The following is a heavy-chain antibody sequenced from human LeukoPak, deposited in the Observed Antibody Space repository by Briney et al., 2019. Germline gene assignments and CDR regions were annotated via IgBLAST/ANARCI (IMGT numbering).Heavy chain of an antibody. J-gene: IGHJ4*02. CDR2: IIPILGIA. D-gene: IGHD6-19*01. Sequence: SVKVSCKASGGTFSSYAISWVRQAPGQGLEWMGRIIPILGIANYAQKFQGRVTITADKSTSTAYMELSSLRSEDTAVYYCARATGYSSGWYFDYWGQGTLVTVSS. V-gene: IGHV1-69*04. CDR1: GGTFSSYA. CDR3: ARATGYSSGWYFDY.